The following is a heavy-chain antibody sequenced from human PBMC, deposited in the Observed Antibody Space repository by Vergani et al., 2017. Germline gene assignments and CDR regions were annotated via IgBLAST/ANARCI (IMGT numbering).Heavy chain of an antibody. CDR2: IKSDGSIT. J-gene: IGHJ4*02. Sequence: DVHLAESGGGFFQPGGSLRLSCSASGFSFNSYWMHWVRQVPGKGLLWVSRIKSDGSITAYADSVKGRFTISRDNSKNTLYLQMNSLRAEDTAVYYCAKGRSGVPHDYWGQGTLVTVSS. V-gene: IGHV3-74*03. D-gene: IGHD2-8*01. CDR1: GFSFNSYW. CDR3: AKGRSGVPHDY.